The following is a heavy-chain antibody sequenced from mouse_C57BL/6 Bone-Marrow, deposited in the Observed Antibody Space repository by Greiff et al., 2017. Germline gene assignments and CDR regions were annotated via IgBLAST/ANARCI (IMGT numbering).Heavy chain of an antibody. CDR2: ISDGGSYT. D-gene: IGHD1-1*01. Sequence: DVHLVESGGGLVKPGGSLKLSCAASGFTFSSYAMSWVRQTPEKRLEWVATISDGGSYTYYPDNVKGRFTISRDNAKNNLYLQMSHLKSEDTAMYYCAREEGLYYYGSSYWYFDVWGTGTTVTVSS. J-gene: IGHJ1*03. CDR3: AREEGLYYYGSSYWYFDV. CDR1: GFTFSSYA. V-gene: IGHV5-4*01.